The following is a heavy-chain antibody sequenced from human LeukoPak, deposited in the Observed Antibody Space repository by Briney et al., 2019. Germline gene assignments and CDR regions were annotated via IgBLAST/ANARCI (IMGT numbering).Heavy chain of an antibody. J-gene: IGHJ4*02. V-gene: IGHV3-30*03. CDR3: ARDRAWNYFDY. Sequence: PGGSLRLSCAPSGFTFSRHGMHWVRQAPGKGLEWVAIISNDGSRKYYAHSVEGRFTISRDNSKITLYLQMDSLRAEDTAVYYCARDRAWNYFDYWGQGTLVTVSS. CDR1: GFTFSRHG. D-gene: IGHD3-3*01. CDR2: ISNDGSRK.